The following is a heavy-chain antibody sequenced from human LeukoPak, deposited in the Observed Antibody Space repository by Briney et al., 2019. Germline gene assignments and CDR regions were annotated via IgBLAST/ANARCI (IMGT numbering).Heavy chain of an antibody. D-gene: IGHD1-26*01. Sequence: SETLSLTCAVYGGSFSGYYWSWIRQPPGKGLEWIGEINHSGNTNSNPSLKSRVTMSVDTSKNQFSLKLSSLTAADTAMYYCAKSGGYGLIDYWGQGTRVTVSS. CDR3: AKSGGYGLIDY. V-gene: IGHV4-34*01. CDR2: INHSGNT. CDR1: GGSFSGYY. J-gene: IGHJ4*02.